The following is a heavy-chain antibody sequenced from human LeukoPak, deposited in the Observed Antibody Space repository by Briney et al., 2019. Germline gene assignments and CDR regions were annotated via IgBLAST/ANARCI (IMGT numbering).Heavy chain of an antibody. V-gene: IGHV4-59*01. CDR1: GGSMSNNY. CDR3: ARGGWSHDS. J-gene: IGHJ5*02. Sequence: PSETLSLTCTVSGGSMSNNYWSWIRQPPGRGLEWIGYIYYSGSTNYNPSLKSRVTMSVDTSKNQFPLKLNSVTAADTAVYYCARGGWSHDSWGQGTLVTVSS. D-gene: IGHD6-19*01. CDR2: IYYSGST.